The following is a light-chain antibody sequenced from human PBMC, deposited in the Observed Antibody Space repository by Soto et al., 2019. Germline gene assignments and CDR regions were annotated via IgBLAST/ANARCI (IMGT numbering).Light chain of an antibody. CDR3: CSYTASNTRQIG. CDR1: SSDVGGYNY. CDR2: DVR. V-gene: IGLV2-14*03. J-gene: IGLJ1*01. Sequence: QSVLTQPASVSGSPGQSITISCTGTSSDVGGYNYVSWYQHPPGKAPKLMTYDVRNRPSGDSNRFSGSTSGNTASLTISGLQPEDEADYYCCSYTASNTRQIGFATGTKVTVL.